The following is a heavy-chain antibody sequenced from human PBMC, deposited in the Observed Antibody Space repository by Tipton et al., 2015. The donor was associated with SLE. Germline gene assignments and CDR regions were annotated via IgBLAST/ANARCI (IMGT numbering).Heavy chain of an antibody. CDR3: ARVLGSRYCTNGVCTSPYYFYYYMDV. J-gene: IGHJ6*03. CDR1: GASISSYY. V-gene: IGHV4-59*01. CDR2: VYDIEFT. D-gene: IGHD2-8*01. Sequence: LRLSCTVSGASISSYYWSWIRQPPGKGLEWIGYVYDIEFTNYNPSLKSRVAISIDTSKNQFSLNLSSVTAADTALYYCARVLGSRYCTNGVCTSPYYFYYYMDVWGRGTSVTVSS.